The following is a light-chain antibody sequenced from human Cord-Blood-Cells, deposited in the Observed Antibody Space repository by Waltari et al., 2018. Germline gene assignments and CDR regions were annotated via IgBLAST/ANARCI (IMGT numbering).Light chain of an antibody. CDR3: CSYAGSSTWV. J-gene: IGLJ3*02. CDR1: RSDVGSYNL. CDR2: AGS. Sequence: QSALTQPAPVSGSPGPSIPISCTGTRSDVGSYNLASWYQQHPGKVPKLMIYAGSKRPSGVSNRVPCSKSGNTASLTISGLQAEDEADYYCCSYAGSSTWVFGGETKLTVL. V-gene: IGLV2-23*01.